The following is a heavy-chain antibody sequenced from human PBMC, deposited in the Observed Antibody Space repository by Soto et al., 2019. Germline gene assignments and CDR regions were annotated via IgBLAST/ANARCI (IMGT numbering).Heavy chain of an antibody. Sequence: EVQLVESGGGLVQPGRSLRLSCAASGFTFDDYAMHWVRQAPGKGLEWVSGISWNSGSIGYADSVKGRFTISSDNAKNSLYLQMNSLRAEDTALYYCAKDLSPVVAATRGFDYWGQGTLVTVSS. CDR2: ISWNSGSI. V-gene: IGHV3-9*01. D-gene: IGHD2-15*01. J-gene: IGHJ4*02. CDR1: GFTFDDYA. CDR3: AKDLSPVVAATRGFDY.